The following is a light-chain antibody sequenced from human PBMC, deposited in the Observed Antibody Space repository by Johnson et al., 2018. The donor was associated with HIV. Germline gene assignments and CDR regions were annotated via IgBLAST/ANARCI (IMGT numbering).Light chain of an antibody. CDR3: GTWDSSLSAGV. J-gene: IGLJ1*01. V-gene: IGLV1-51*01. Sequence: QSVLTQPPSVSAAPGQKVTSSCSVSSSNIGNNYVSWYQQLPGTAPKLLIYDNNKRPSGIPDRFSASKSGTSATLGITGLQTGDEADYYCGTWDSSLSAGVFGTGTKVTVL. CDR1: SSNIGNNY. CDR2: DNN.